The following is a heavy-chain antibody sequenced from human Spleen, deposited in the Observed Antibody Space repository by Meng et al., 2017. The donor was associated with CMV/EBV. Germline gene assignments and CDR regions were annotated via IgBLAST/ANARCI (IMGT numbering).Heavy chain of an antibody. CDR3: ARDEQLAPFDY. D-gene: IGHD6-13*01. CDR1: GFTFSSDA. Sequence: VQLVESGGGVVQPGRSLRLSCAASGFTFSSDAVHWVRQAPGKGLEWVAVISYDGSNKYYADSVKGRFTISRDNSKNTLYLQMNSLRAEDTAVYYCARDEQLAPFDYWGQGTLVTVSS. CDR2: ISYDGSNK. V-gene: IGHV3-30-3*01. J-gene: IGHJ4*02.